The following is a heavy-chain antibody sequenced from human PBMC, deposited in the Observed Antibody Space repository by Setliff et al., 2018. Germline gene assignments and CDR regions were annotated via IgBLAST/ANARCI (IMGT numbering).Heavy chain of an antibody. CDR3: ARDSRINYDSSGYYHFDY. Sequence: PGGSLRLSCAASGFTFSSYSMNWVRQAPGKGLEWVSSISSSSSYIYYADSVKGRFTISRDNAKNSLYLQMNSLRAEDTAVYYCARDSRINYDSSGYYHFDYWGQGTLVTVSS. CDR1: GFTFSSYS. CDR2: ISSSSSYI. D-gene: IGHD3-22*01. V-gene: IGHV3-21*01. J-gene: IGHJ4*02.